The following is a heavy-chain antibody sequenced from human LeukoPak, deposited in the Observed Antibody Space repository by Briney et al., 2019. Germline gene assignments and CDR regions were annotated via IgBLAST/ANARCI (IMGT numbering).Heavy chain of an antibody. D-gene: IGHD6-19*01. CDR1: GGSISSYF. V-gene: IGHV4-59*01. Sequence: PSETLSLTCTVSGGSISSYFWSWIRQPPGKGLEWLGYIYYSGSTNYNPSLKSRVTISVDTSKNQFSLKLSSVTAADTAVYYCARVLYSSGWFDPWGQGTLVTVSS. CDR3: ARVLYSSGWFDP. CDR2: IYYSGST. J-gene: IGHJ5*02.